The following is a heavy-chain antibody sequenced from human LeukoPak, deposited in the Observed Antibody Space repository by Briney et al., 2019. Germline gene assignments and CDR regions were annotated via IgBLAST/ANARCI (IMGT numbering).Heavy chain of an antibody. Sequence: VASVKVSCKASGYTFTSYAMHWVRQAPGQRLEWMGWINAGNGNTKYSQKFQGRVTITRDTSASTAYMELSSLRSEDTAVYYCARDCSSTSCSEAFDIWGQGTMVTVSS. CDR2: INAGNGNT. D-gene: IGHD2-2*01. V-gene: IGHV1-3*01. CDR1: GYTFTSYA. CDR3: ARDCSSTSCSEAFDI. J-gene: IGHJ3*02.